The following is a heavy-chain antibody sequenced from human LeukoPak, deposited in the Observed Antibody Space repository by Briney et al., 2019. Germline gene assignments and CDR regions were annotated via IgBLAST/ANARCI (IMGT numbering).Heavy chain of an antibody. Sequence: SGGSLRLSCAASGFTFSSYSMNWVRQAPGKGLEWVSSISSSSSYIYYADSVKGRFTISRDNAKNSLYLQMNSLRAEDTAVYYCARDGLKDVLLWFGELPYYFAYWGQGTLVTVSS. V-gene: IGHV3-21*01. CDR3: ARDGLKDVLLWFGELPYYFAY. CDR2: ISSSSSYI. J-gene: IGHJ4*02. D-gene: IGHD3-10*01. CDR1: GFTFSSYS.